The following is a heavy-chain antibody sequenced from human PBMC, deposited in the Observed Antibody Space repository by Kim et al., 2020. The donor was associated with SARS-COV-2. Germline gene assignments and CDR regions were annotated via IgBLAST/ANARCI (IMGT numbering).Heavy chain of an antibody. CDR3: ARFGVWSSPSFAYWDIDL. Sequence: SETLCLTCTVSGCSISSYYWSWVRQAPGKGLEWIGDIYYSGSTNYKHSLKSRFTISVDTSKNQLSLKLSTVSAADTAVYYCARFGVWSSPSFAYWDIDLWGRGTTVTVSS. D-gene: IGHD2-2*01. CDR2: IYYSGST. J-gene: IGHJ2*01. CDR1: GCSISSYY. V-gene: IGHV4-59*13.